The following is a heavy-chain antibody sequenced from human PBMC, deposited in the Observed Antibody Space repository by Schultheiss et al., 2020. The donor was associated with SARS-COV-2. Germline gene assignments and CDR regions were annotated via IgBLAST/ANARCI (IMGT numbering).Heavy chain of an antibody. J-gene: IGHJ6*02. CDR3: ARDQAPSGGSYWGSGRGMDV. V-gene: IGHV3-33*01. D-gene: IGHD1-26*01. CDR1: GFMFSSYG. Sequence: GGSLRLSCAGTGFMFSSYGMHWVRQAPGKGLEWVALIWYDGSNKYYADSVKGRFTISRDNSYNTVYLQINSLRADDTAVYYCARDQAPSGGSYWGSGRGMDVWGQGTTVTVSS. CDR2: IWYDGSNK.